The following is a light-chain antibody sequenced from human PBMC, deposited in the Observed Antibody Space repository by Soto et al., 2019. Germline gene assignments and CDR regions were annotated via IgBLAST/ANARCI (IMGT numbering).Light chain of an antibody. V-gene: IGKV3-20*01. CDR1: QSVTTR. CDR3: QQYGSSPSIT. Sequence: IGLTQSPGTLSLYPGERVTLSCRASQSVTTRLAWYQHKPGQAPRLLIYGASSRATGIPDRFSGSGSGTDFTLTISRLEPEDFAVYYCQQYGSSPSITFGQGTRLEIK. CDR2: GAS. J-gene: IGKJ5*01.